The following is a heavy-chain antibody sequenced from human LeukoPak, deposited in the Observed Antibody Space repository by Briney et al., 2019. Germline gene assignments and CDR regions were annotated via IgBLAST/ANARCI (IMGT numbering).Heavy chain of an antibody. V-gene: IGHV4-59*01. CDR2: IYYSGST. Sequence: SETLSLTCTVSGGSFSTYYWSWIRQPPGKGREWIGYIYYSGSTDYHPSLKSRVTMSLDTSKNQFSLNLNSVTAADTAVYYCARAVITFGAAVAKGFDCWGQGTLVTVSS. J-gene: IGHJ4*01. D-gene: IGHD3-16*01. CDR1: GGSFSTYY. CDR3: ARAVITFGAAVAKGFDC.